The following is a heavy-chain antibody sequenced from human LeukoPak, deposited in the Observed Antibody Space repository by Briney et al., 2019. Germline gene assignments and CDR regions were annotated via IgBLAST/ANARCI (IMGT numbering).Heavy chain of an antibody. CDR2: IIPIFGTA. D-gene: IGHD6-19*01. Sequence: GSSVKVSCTASGGTFSSYAISWVRQAPGQGLEWMGRIIPIFGTANYAQKFQGRVTITADESTSTAYMELSSLRSEDTAVYYCARDGLGSGWYGDWFDPWGQGTLVTVSS. J-gene: IGHJ5*02. V-gene: IGHV1-69*15. CDR3: ARDGLGSGWYGDWFDP. CDR1: GGTFSSYA.